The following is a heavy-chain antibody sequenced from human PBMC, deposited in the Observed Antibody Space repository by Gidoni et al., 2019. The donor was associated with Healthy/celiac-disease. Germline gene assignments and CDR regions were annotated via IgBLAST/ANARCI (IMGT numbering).Heavy chain of an antibody. CDR3: ATDVQLDYYFDY. V-gene: IGHV3-15*02. CDR1: GSASSNSG. D-gene: IGHD6-6*01. Sequence: EVQLVESGGAVVKPGRSLRLSWPASGSASSNSGMSLVRQAPGKGREWGGRIKSKTDGGTTDYDAPVKGRFTISRDDSKCTLYLQMNSLETGDIAVYYCATDVQLDYYFDYWGQGTLVPVSS. CDR2: IKSKTDGGTT. J-gene: IGHJ4*02.